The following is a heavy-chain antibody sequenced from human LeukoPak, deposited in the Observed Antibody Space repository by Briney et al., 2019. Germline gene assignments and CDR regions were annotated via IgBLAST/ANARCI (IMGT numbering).Heavy chain of an antibody. V-gene: IGHV3-9*01. D-gene: IGHD5-18*01. CDR1: GFTFDDYA. CDR2: ISWNSGSI. CDR3: ARDSYGFFYFDY. J-gene: IGHJ4*02. Sequence: GRSLRLSCAASGFTFDDYAMHWVRQAPGKGLEWVSGISWNSGSIGYADSVKGRFTISRDNAKNSLYLQMNSLRAEDTAVYYCARDSYGFFYFDYWGQGTLVTVSS.